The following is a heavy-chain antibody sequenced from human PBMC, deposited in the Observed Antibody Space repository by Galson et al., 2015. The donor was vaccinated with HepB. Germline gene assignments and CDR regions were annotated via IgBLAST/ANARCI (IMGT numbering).Heavy chain of an antibody. Sequence: SVKVSCKASGDTFSSYAISWVRQAPGQGLEWMGGIISMFGATNYAQNFQGRVTITADKSTSTAYMELSSLRSEDTAVYYCARAFDSSTPYYYYVMDVWGQVTTVTVSS. D-gene: IGHD3-22*01. J-gene: IGHJ6*01. V-gene: IGHV1-69*06. CDR2: IISMFGAT. CDR3: ARAFDSSTPYYYYVMDV. CDR1: GDTFSSYA.